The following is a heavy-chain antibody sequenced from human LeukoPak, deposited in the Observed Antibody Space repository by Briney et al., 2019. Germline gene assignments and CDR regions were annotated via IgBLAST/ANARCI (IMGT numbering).Heavy chain of an antibody. CDR1: SGSISSYY. CDR3: ARTEYYFDH. D-gene: IGHD3-10*01. CDR2: IYYSGSS. V-gene: IGHV4-59*01. J-gene: IGHJ4*02. Sequence: PSETLPLTCTVSSGSISSYYWSWIRQAPGKGLEWIGYIYYSGSSNYNPSFKSRVTMSVDTSKKQFSLRLSSVTAADTAVYYCARTEYYFDHWGQGSLVTVSS.